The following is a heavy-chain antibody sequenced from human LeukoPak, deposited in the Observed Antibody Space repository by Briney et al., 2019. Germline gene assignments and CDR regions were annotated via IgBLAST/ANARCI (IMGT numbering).Heavy chain of an antibody. CDR1: GYTFTSYY. D-gene: IGHD6-13*01. Sequence: ASVKVSCKASGYTFTSYYMHWVRQAPGQGLEWMGIINPSGGSTSYAQKFQGWVTMTRDTSISTAYMELSRLRSDDTAVYYCAREVAAAGTFDYWGQGTLVTVSS. CDR3: AREVAAAGTFDY. CDR2: INPSGGST. J-gene: IGHJ4*02. V-gene: IGHV1-46*01.